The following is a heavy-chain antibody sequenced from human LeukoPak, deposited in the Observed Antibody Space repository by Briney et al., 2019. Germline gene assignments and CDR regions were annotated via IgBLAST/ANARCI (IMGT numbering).Heavy chain of an antibody. J-gene: IGHJ4*02. CDR1: GFTFSSYE. CDR3: AKDADKQQLVPENGYFDY. CDR2: ISWDGGST. V-gene: IGHV3-43*01. D-gene: IGHD6-13*01. Sequence: PGGSLRLSCAASGFTFSSYEMNWIRQAPGKGLEWVSLISWDGGSTYYADSVKGRFTISRDNSKNSLYLQMNSLRTEDTALYYCAKDADKQQLVPENGYFDYWGQGTLVTVSS.